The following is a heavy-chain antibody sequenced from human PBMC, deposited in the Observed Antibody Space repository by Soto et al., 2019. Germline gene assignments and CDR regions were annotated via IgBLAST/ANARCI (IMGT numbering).Heavy chain of an antibody. J-gene: IGHJ6*02. V-gene: IGHV1-18*01. CDR3: AREGVAPYYYYGMDV. Sequence: QVQLVQSGAEVKKPGASVKVSCKASGYTFTRSRISWVRQAPGQGPEWMGWISSYNGDTNDAQTFQGRVTMTTDTSTSTAYMELRSLRSDDTGVYYCAREGVAPYYYYGMDVWGQGTPVTVSS. CDR1: GYTFTRSR. D-gene: IGHD5-12*01. CDR2: ISSYNGDT.